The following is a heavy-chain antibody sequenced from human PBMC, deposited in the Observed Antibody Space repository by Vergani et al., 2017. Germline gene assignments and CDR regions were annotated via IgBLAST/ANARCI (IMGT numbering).Heavy chain of an antibody. D-gene: IGHD6-19*01. J-gene: IGHJ6*02. Sequence: EVQLLESGGGLVQPGGSLRLSCAASGFTFSSYAMSWVRQAPGKGLEWVSAISGSGGSTYYADSVKGRFTIARENSKNTLYLQMNSLRAKDTAVYYCAKDALEAGTGGYYYYGMDVWGQGTTVTVSS. CDR1: GFTFSSYA. V-gene: IGHV3-23*01. CDR2: ISGSGGST. CDR3: AKDALEAGTGGYYYYGMDV.